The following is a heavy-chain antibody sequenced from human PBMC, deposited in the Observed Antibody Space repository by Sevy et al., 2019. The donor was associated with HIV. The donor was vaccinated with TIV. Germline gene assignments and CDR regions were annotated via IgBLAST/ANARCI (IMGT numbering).Heavy chain of an antibody. CDR2: IYYSGST. CDR3: AGGAALGAFDI. V-gene: IGHV4-61*01. D-gene: IGHD6-13*01. CDR1: GGSVSSGSYY. Sequence: SETLSLTCTVSGGSVSSGSYYWSWIRQPPGKGLEWIGYIYYSGSTNYNPSLKSRVTISVETSKNQFSLKLSSVTAADTAVYYCAGGAALGAFDIWGQGTMVTVSS. J-gene: IGHJ3*02.